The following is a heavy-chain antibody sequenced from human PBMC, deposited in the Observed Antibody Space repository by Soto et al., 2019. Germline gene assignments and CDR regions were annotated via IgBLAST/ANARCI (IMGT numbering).Heavy chain of an antibody. V-gene: IGHV4-39*01. CDR3: ARRIDY. CDR1: GGSISSSSYY. CDR2: IYYSGHT. Sequence: QLQLQESGPGLVKPSETLSLTCTVSGGSISSSSYYWGWIRQPPGKGLEWIGSIYYSGHTYYNPALNSRVTISVDTSKNQFSLRLSAVTAADTAGYYCARRIDYWGQGTLVTVSS. J-gene: IGHJ4*02.